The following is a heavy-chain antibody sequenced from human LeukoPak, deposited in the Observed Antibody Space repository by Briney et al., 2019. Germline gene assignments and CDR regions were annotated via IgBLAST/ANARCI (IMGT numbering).Heavy chain of an antibody. D-gene: IGHD4-17*01. CDR1: GYTFTGYY. Sequence: ASVKVSCKASGYTFTGYYMHWVRQAPGQGLEWMGWINPNSGGTNYAQKFQGRVTMTRDTSISTAYMEMGSLRSEDTAVYYCATNERYGDTHLHHFDYWGQGTLVTVSS. J-gene: IGHJ4*02. CDR2: INPNSGGT. V-gene: IGHV1-2*02. CDR3: ATNERYGDTHLHHFDY.